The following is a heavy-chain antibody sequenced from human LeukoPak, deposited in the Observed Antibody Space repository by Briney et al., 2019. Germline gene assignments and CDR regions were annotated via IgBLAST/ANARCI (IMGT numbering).Heavy chain of an antibody. CDR3: AKHMRATNTYYFYGLDV. J-gene: IGHJ6*02. CDR1: GFSFKDYG. D-gene: IGHD1-26*01. V-gene: IGHV3-9*01. Sequence: GGSLRLSCAATGFSFKDYGMHWVRQPPGKGLEWVSGISWNGGSTDYADSVKGRFTISRDNAKNSLYLQLSSLRPEDTALYYCAKHMRATNTYYFYGLDVWGQGTTVTVSS. CDR2: ISWNGGST.